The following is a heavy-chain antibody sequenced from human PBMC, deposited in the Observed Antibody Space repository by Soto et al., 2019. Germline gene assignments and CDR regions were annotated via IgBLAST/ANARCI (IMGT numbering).Heavy chain of an antibody. CDR2: ITDDGSRR. D-gene: IGHD3-22*01. Sequence: PGGSLRLSCAATGFTCNNYGMHWARQAPGTGLEWVPVITDDGSRRYYADSVKGRFTISRDNSKNALSLQMSSLRAEEAVVYYCANGGTYYYDSSGYQTTNYWGQGTLVTVSS. V-gene: IGHV3-30*18. J-gene: IGHJ4*02. CDR3: ANGGTYYYDSSGYQTTNY. CDR1: GFTCNNYG.